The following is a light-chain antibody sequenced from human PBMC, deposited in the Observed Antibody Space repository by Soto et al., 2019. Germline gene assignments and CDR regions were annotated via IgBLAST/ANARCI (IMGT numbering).Light chain of an antibody. V-gene: IGKV1-39*01. CDR3: QQSSSTPGT. Sequence: DIQMTQSPATLSASVGDSVTITCRASQSISFYLNWYQQKPGKAPQLLIYAASNLQTGVPPRFSGSGSGTDFTLSISSLQPEDFATYYCQQSSSTPGTFGQGTKVDIK. CDR2: AAS. CDR1: QSISFY. J-gene: IGKJ1*01.